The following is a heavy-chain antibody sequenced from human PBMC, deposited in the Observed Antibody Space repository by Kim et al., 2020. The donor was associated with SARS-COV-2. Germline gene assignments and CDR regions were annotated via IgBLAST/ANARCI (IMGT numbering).Heavy chain of an antibody. J-gene: IGHJ4*02. Sequence: YYNPSLTRRVTISVDTSKNQFSLKLSSVTAADTAVYYCARVRVGANYVDYWGQGTLVTVSS. V-gene: IGHV4-39*07. D-gene: IGHD1-26*01. CDR3: ARVRVGANYVDY.